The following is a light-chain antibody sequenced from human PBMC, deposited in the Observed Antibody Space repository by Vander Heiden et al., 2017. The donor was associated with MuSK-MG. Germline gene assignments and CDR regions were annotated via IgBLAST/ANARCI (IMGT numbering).Light chain of an antibody. V-gene: IGLV2-11*01. Sequence: QSALTHPRSFSGSPGQSVTISCTGTSSDVGGYNYVSWYQQHPAKPPKLWCLEVSKRPSEVPDRVSGSKSGNTASLTLSGLQAEYESDDDCYSSAGSYTVVFGGGTKLTVL. CDR1: SSDVGGYNY. CDR3: YSSAGSYTVV. CDR2: EVS. J-gene: IGLJ3*02.